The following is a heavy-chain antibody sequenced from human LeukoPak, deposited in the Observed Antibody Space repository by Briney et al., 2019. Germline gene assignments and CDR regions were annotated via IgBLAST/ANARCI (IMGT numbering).Heavy chain of an antibody. CDR2: INSDGSST. V-gene: IGHV3-74*01. Sequence: GGTLRLSCAASGFTFSNYWMSWVRQAPGKGLVWVSRINSDGSSTSYADSVKGRFTISRDNAKNTLYLQMNSLRAEDTAVYYCARDGDSYSSSWYAVDYWGQGTLVTVSS. CDR3: ARDGDSYSSSWYAVDY. D-gene: IGHD6-13*01. CDR1: GFTFSNYW. J-gene: IGHJ4*02.